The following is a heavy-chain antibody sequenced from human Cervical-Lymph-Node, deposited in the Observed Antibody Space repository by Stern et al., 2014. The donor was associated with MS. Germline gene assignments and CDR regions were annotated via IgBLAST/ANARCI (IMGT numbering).Heavy chain of an antibody. Sequence: VQLVESGGGVVQPGRSLRLSCAASGFTFSSYGMHWVRQAPGMGLEWVGVIWYDGSNKYYADSVKGRFTISRDNSKNTLYLQMNSLRAEDTAVYYCARERGYSYGFFDYWGQGTLVTVSS. V-gene: IGHV3-33*01. CDR2: IWYDGSNK. CDR3: ARERGYSYGFFDY. D-gene: IGHD5-18*01. CDR1: GFTFSSYG. J-gene: IGHJ4*02.